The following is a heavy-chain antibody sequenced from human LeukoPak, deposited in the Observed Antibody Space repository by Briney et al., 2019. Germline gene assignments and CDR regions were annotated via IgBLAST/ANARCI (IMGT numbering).Heavy chain of an antibody. CDR1: GFTVSSNY. J-gene: IGHJ4*02. V-gene: IGHV3-15*01. Sequence: PGGSLRLSCAASGFTVSSNYMSWVRQAPGKGLEWVGRIKSKTDGGTTDYAAPVKGRFTISRDDSKNTLYLQMNSLKTDDTAVYYCTTTPSITMIVVVTDFDYWGQGTLVTVSS. CDR2: IKSKTDGGTT. CDR3: TTTPSITMIVVVTDFDY. D-gene: IGHD3-22*01.